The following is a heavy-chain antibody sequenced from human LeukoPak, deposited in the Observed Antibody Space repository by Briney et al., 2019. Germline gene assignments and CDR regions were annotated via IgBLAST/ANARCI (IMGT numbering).Heavy chain of an antibody. Sequence: ASVKVSCKASGYTFTSYGISWVRQAPGQGLEWMGWISAYNGNTNYAQKLQGRVTMTTGTSTSTAYMELRSLRSDDTAVYYCARDGGYYGSGSYSDYWGQGTLVTVSS. CDR2: ISAYNGNT. D-gene: IGHD3-10*01. V-gene: IGHV1-18*01. CDR1: GYTFTSYG. J-gene: IGHJ4*02. CDR3: ARDGGYYGSGSYSDY.